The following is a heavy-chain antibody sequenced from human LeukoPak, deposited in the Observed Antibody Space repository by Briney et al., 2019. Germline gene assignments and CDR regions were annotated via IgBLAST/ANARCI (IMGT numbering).Heavy chain of an antibody. Sequence: GGSLRLSCAASGFTFSNAWMSWVRQAPGKGLEWVAVISYDGNEKYYADSVKGRFTISRDNAKNSLYLQMNSLRVEDTAVYYCARGGRFSPTSYWGQGTLVTVSS. CDR2: ISYDGNEK. V-gene: IGHV3-30*03. CDR3: ARGGRFSPTSY. J-gene: IGHJ4*02. CDR1: GFTFSNAW. D-gene: IGHD3-3*01.